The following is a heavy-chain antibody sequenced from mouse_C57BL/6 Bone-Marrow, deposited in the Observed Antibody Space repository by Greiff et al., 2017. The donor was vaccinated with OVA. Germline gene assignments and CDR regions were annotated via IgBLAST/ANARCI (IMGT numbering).Heavy chain of an antibody. CDR1: GFSLSTSGMG. J-gene: IGHJ3*01. CDR3: ARTFYYDYDDGGAWFAY. Sequence: QVTLKVSGPGILQSSQTLSLTCSFSGFSLSTSGMGVSWIRQPSGKGLEWLAHIYWDDDKRSNPSLKSRLTISKDTSRNQVFLKITSVDTADTATYYCARTFYYDYDDGGAWFAYWGQGTLVTVSA. V-gene: IGHV8-12*01. CDR2: IYWDDDK. D-gene: IGHD2-4*01.